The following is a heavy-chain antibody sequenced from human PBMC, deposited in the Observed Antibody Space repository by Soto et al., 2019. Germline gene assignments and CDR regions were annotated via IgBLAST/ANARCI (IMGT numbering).Heavy chain of an antibody. V-gene: IGHV1-46*01. D-gene: IGHD4-17*01. J-gene: IGHJ6*02. CDR3: ARNYGDYVWNYYGMDV. Sequence: QVQLVQSGAEVKKPGASVKVSCKASGYTFTSYYMHWVRQAPGQGLEWMGIINPSGGSTSYAQKFQGRVTMTRDTSTSTVYRELSSLRSEDTAVYYCARNYGDYVWNYYGMDVWGQGTTVTVSS. CDR1: GYTFTSYY. CDR2: INPSGGST.